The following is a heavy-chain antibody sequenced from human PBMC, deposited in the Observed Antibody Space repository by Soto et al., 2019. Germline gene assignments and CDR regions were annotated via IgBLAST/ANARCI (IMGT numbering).Heavy chain of an antibody. J-gene: IGHJ6*02. Sequence: GGSLRLSCAASGFTFSNAWMNWVRQAPGKGLEWVGRIKSKTDGGTTDYAAPVKGRFTISRDDSKNTLYLQMNSLKTEDTAVYYCTTDRRASDIVVVPAAKGGYYYGMDVWGQGTTVTVSS. CDR2: IKSKTDGGTT. CDR1: GFTFSNAW. CDR3: TTDRRASDIVVVPAAKGGYYYGMDV. V-gene: IGHV3-15*07. D-gene: IGHD2-2*01.